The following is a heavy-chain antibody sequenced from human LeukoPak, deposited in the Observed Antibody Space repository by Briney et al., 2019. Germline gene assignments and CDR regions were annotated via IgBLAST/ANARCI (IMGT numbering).Heavy chain of an antibody. V-gene: IGHV3-21*01. CDR1: GFTFSSYG. CDR2: ISSSSSYI. CDR3: ARDVHRGSGSYYNEDY. J-gene: IGHJ4*02. D-gene: IGHD3-10*01. Sequence: GGSLRLSCAASGFTFSSYGMHWVRQAPGKGLEWVSSISSSSSYIYYADSVKGRFTISRDNAKNSLYLQMNSLRAEDTAVYYCARDVHRGSGSYYNEDYWGQGTLVTVSS.